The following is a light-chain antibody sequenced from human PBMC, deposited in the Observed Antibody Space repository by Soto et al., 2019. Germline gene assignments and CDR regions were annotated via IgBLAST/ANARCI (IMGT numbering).Light chain of an antibody. CDR2: DVS. V-gene: IGLV2-14*03. CDR3: SSYTSSSTLV. CDR1: SGDIGDYKF. J-gene: IGLJ3*02. Sequence: QSVLTQPASVSGSPGQSITISCSATSGDIGDYKFVSWYQQHPGKAPKLMIYDVSSRPSGISDRFSGSKSGNTASLTISGLQPEDEADYYCSSYTSSSTLVFGGGTKVTVL.